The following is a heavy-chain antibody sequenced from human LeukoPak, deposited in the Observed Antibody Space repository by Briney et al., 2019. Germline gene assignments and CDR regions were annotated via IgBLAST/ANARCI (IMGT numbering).Heavy chain of an antibody. Sequence: GGSLRLSCAASGFTFSGYAMSWVRQAPGKGLEWVSAISGSGGSTYYADSVKGRFTISRDNSKNTLYLQMNSLRAGDTAVYYCAKDGGSSPYYFDYWGQGTLVTVSS. J-gene: IGHJ4*02. CDR2: ISGSGGST. CDR3: AKDGGSSPYYFDY. CDR1: GFTFSGYA. V-gene: IGHV3-23*01. D-gene: IGHD1-26*01.